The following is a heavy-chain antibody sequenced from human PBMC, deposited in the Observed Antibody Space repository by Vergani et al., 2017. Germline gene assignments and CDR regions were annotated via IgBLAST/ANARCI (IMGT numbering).Heavy chain of an antibody. Sequence: EVHLLESGGGLVQSGGSLRLSCAASGFTFSNSAVSWVRQAPGRGLAWVSSISGPGLSTYYADSVKGRFSISRDNAENSVYLEMNSLRVEDTAVYYCATMGGATFNRPYNWFDPRGQGTLVTVSS. CDR3: ATMGGATFNRPYNWFDP. D-gene: IGHD1-26*01. V-gene: IGHV3-23*01. CDR2: ISGPGLST. J-gene: IGHJ5*02. CDR1: GFTFSNSA.